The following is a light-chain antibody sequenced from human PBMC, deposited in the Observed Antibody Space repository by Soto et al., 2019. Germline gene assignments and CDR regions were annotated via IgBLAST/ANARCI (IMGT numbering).Light chain of an antibody. J-gene: IGLJ2*01. Sequence: QSVLTQPPSASGTPGQRVTISCSGSSSNIGSNTVNWYQQLPGTAPKLLICSNNQRPSGVPDRFSGSKPGTSASLAISGLQSEDEADYYCAAWDDSLNGVVFGGGTKLTVL. CDR3: AAWDDSLNGVV. V-gene: IGLV1-44*01. CDR2: SNN. CDR1: SSNIGSNT.